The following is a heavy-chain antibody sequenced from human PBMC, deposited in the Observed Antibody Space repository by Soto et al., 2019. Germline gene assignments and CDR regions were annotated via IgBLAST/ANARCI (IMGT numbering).Heavy chain of an antibody. J-gene: IGHJ5*02. Sequence: SVKVSCKASGGTFSSYAISWVRQAPGQGLEWMGGIIPIFGTANYAQKFQGRVTITADKSTSTAYMELSSLRSEDTAVYYCARVDTAMVYSFDPWGQGTLVTVSS. CDR2: IIPIFGTA. V-gene: IGHV1-69*06. CDR1: GGTFSSYA. D-gene: IGHD5-18*01. CDR3: ARVDTAMVYSFDP.